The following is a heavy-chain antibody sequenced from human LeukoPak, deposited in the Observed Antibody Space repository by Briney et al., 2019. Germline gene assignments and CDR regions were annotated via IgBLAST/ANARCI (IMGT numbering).Heavy chain of an antibody. CDR3: ASARWQVHRHAFDI. J-gene: IGHJ3*02. Sequence: PSETLSLTCTVSGDSISSYYWSWIRQPAGKGLEWIGRIYTSGSTNYNPSLKSRVTISVDKSKNQFSLKLSSVTAADTAVYYCASARWQVHRHAFDIWGQGTMVTVSS. CDR1: GDSISSYY. V-gene: IGHV4-4*07. CDR2: IYTSGST. D-gene: IGHD2-15*01.